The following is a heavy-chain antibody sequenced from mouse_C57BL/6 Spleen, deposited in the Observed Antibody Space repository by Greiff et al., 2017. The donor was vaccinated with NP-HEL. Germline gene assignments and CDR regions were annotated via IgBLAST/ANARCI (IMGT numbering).Heavy chain of an antibody. CDR3: ARDRGVNGFDY. Sequence: EVKLMESGPGLVKPSQSLSLTCSVTGYSITSGYYWNWIRQFPGNKLEWMGYISYDGSNNYNPSLKNRISITRDTSKNQFFLKLNSVTTEDTATYYCARDRGVNGFDYWGQGTTLTVSS. CDR1: GYSITSGYY. CDR2: ISYDGSN. D-gene: IGHD2-2*01. V-gene: IGHV3-6*01. J-gene: IGHJ2*01.